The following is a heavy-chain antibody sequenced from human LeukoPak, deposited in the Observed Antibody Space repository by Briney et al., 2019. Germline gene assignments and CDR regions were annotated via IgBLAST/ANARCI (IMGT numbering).Heavy chain of an antibody. CDR1: GGSISSSNW. V-gene: IGHV4-4*02. CDR3: ARGGTTVAGTFWFDP. Sequence: SETLSLTCAVSGGSISSSNWWSWVRHPPGKGLEWIGEIYHTGSSNYNPSLKSRVTISVDKSKSQFSLELSSVTAADTAVYYCARGGTTVAGTFWFDPWGQGTLVTVSS. D-gene: IGHD6-19*01. J-gene: IGHJ5*02. CDR2: IYHTGSS.